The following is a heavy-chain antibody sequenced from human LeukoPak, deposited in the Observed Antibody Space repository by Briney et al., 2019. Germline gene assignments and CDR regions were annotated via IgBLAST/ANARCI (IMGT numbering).Heavy chain of an antibody. CDR1: GFTFSSYA. Sequence: GGSLRLSCAASGFTFSSYAMSWVRQAPGKGLEWVSAISGSGGSTYYADSVKGRFTISRDNAKNTVYLQMNSLRAEDTAVYYCARGAWTAYYLDYWGQGTLVTVSS. V-gene: IGHV3-23*01. D-gene: IGHD3/OR15-3a*01. J-gene: IGHJ4*02. CDR3: ARGAWTAYYLDY. CDR2: ISGSGGST.